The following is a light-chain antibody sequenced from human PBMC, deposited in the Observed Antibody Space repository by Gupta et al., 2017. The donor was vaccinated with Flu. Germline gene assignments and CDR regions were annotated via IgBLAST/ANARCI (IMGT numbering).Light chain of an antibody. J-gene: IGKJ4*01. Sequence: EIVLTQSPGTLSLSPGERATLSCRASQSVSSSYLAWCQQKPGQAPRLLIFGASIRATGIPDRFSGSGSGTDFTLIISRLEPEDFAVYYCQQYGSSLLTFGGGTKVEIK. CDR3: QQYGSSLLT. V-gene: IGKV3-20*01. CDR1: QSVSSSY. CDR2: GAS.